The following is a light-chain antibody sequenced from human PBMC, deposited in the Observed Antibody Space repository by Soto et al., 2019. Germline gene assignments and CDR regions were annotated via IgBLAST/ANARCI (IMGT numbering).Light chain of an antibody. V-gene: IGKV3-15*01. Sequence: EIAMTQSPGTLSVSPGERATLSCMASQSVSSNLAWYQQKPGQAPRLLIYGASTRATGIPARFSGSGSGTEFTLTISSLQSEDFAVYYCQQYNNWPTWTFGQGTKVDIK. CDR3: QQYNNWPTWT. CDR1: QSVSSN. CDR2: GAS. J-gene: IGKJ1*01.